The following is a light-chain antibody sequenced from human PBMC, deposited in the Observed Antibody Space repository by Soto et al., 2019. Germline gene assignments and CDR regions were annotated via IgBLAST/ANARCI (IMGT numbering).Light chain of an antibody. V-gene: IGKV2-29*02. J-gene: IGKJ1*01. CDR3: MQSLHLPST. CDR1: QSLLNTDGKTY. Sequence: DIVLTQTPLSLSVTPGQPASISCKSSQSLLNTDGKTYIQWYQQKPGQPPQLLICEVSIRFAGVPDGCSGSGSGTDFTLKISRVETEDVGVYYCMQSLHLPSTFGQGTKVE. CDR2: EVS.